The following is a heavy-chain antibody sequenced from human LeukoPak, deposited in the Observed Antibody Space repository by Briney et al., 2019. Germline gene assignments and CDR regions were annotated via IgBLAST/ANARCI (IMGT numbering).Heavy chain of an antibody. CDR2: ISSSSSYI. CDR3: AGIAAAGDAFDI. CDR1: GFTFSSYS. V-gene: IGHV3-21*01. D-gene: IGHD6-13*01. J-gene: IGHJ3*02. Sequence: GGSLRLSCAASGFTFSSYSMNWVRQAPGKGLEWVSSISSSSSYIYYADSVKGRFTISRDNAKNSLYLQMNSLGAEDTAVYYCAGIAAAGDAFDIWGQGTMVTVSS.